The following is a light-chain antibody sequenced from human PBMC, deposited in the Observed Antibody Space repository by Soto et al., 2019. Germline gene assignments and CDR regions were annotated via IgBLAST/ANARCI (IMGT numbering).Light chain of an antibody. V-gene: IGLV2-8*01. J-gene: IGLJ1*01. Sequence: QSALTQPPSASGSPGQSVTISCTGTSSDVCGYNYVSWYQHHPGKAPKLIIYEVYKRPSGVPDRFSGSKSGNTAALTVSGRQAEDEADYYCSSYVGTNSYVFGTGTKVTVL. CDR2: EVY. CDR3: SSYVGTNSYV. CDR1: SSDVCGYNY.